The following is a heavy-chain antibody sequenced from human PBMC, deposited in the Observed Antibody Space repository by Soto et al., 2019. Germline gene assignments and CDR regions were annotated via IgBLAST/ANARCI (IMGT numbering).Heavy chain of an antibody. CDR1: GDTFSRYT. CDR3: ARGRGLYNSGRSQLDY. J-gene: IGHJ4*02. Sequence: QVQLVQSGAEVKKPGSSVRVSCKASGDTFSRYTVNWVRQAPRQGLEWMGGIIPRFGTTNYAPTLQGRVTFIADESTNTVYMELSSLRSEDTALYFCARGRGLYNSGRSQLDYWGQGTLVTVSS. CDR2: IIPRFGTT. D-gene: IGHD1-1*01. V-gene: IGHV1-69*01.